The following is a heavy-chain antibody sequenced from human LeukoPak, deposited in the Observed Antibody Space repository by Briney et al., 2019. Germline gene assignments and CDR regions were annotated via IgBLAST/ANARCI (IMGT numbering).Heavy chain of an antibody. J-gene: IGHJ6*02. CDR3: AREWGNTAMASYYYYGMDV. Sequence: ASVKVSCKASGYTFTSYGISWVRQAPGQGLEWMGWISAYNGNTNYAQKLQGRVTMTTDTSTSTAYMELRSLRSDDTAVYYCAREWGNTAMASYYYYGMDVWGQGTRSPSP. D-gene: IGHD5-18*01. V-gene: IGHV1-18*01. CDR1: GYTFTSYG. CDR2: ISAYNGNT.